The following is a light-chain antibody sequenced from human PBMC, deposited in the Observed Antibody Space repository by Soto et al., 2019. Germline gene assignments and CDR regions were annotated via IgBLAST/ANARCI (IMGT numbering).Light chain of an antibody. CDR3: QQYNNWPRAT. CDR1: RSINSN. V-gene: IGKV3-15*01. J-gene: IGKJ4*01. CDR2: RAS. Sequence: IVMTQSPATLSVSLGERATLSCRASRSINSNLAWYQQKPGQAPRLLMFRASIRAAGFPARFSGSGSGTEFNITISSLQSEDSAVYYCQQYNNWPRATFGGGTKVDIK.